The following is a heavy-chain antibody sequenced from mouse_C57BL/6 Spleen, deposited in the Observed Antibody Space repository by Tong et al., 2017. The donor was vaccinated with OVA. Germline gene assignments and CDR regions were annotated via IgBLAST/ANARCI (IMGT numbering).Heavy chain of an antibody. CDR3: ARSYYYGSSSWYFDV. J-gene: IGHJ1*03. V-gene: IGHV5-17*01. CDR1: GFTFSDYG. Sequence: EVQLQESGGGLVKPGGSLKLSCAASGFTFSDYGMHWVRQAPEKGLEWVAYISSGSSTIYYADTVKGRFTISRDNAKNTLFLQMTSLRSEDTAMYYCARSYYYGSSSWYFDVWGTGTTVTVSS. D-gene: IGHD1-1*01. CDR2: ISSGSSTI.